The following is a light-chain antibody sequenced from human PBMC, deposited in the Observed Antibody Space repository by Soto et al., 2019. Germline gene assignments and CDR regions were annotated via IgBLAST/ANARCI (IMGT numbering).Light chain of an antibody. V-gene: IGKV1-39*01. CDR3: QQSYSTRWT. J-gene: IGKJ1*01. Sequence: DLPMNQSPSSLSASVGDRATIXXRASQSSSSYLNWYQQKPGQAPKVXIDAASSLQSGVPSRFSGSGSGTDFTLTISSLQPEDFATYYCQQSYSTRWTFGQGTKVDIK. CDR2: AAS. CDR1: QSSSSY.